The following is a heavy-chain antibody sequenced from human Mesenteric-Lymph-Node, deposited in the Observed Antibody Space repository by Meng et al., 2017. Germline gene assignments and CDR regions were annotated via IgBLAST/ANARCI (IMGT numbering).Heavy chain of an antibody. CDR3: ARGFLSFVRVFDY. J-gene: IGHJ4*02. CDR1: GGSISSSSYY. CDR2: IYYSGST. D-gene: IGHD2/OR15-2a*01. Sequence: HLQLQESGPGLVKPSETLSLTCTVSGGSISSSSYYWGWIRQPPGKGLEWIGSIYYSGSTYYNPSLKSRVTISVDTSKNQFSLKLSSVTAADTAVYYCARGFLSFVRVFDYWGQGTLVTVSS. V-gene: IGHV4-39*07.